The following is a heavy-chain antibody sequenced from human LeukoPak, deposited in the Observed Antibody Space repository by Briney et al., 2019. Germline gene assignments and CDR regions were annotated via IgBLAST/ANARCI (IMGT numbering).Heavy chain of an antibody. CDR2: IIPIFGTA. V-gene: IGHV1-69*13. J-gene: IGHJ4*02. CDR3: AIMVRGVIPIDY. Sequence: EASVKVSCKASGGTFSSYAISWVRQAPGQGLEWMGGIIPIFGTANYAQKFQGRVTITADGSTSTAYMELSSLRSEDTAVYYCAIMVRGVIPIDYWGQGTLVTVSS. D-gene: IGHD3-10*01. CDR1: GGTFSSYA.